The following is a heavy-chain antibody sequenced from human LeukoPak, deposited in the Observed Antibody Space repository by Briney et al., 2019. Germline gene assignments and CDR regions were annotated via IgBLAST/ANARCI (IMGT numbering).Heavy chain of an antibody. CDR1: GYSISSGYY. V-gene: IGHV4-38-2*02. CDR2: IYHSGST. Sequence: SETLSLTCTVSGYSISSGYYWGWIRQPPGKGLEWIGSIYHSGSTYYNPSLKSRVTISVDTSKNQFSLKLSSVTAADTAVYYCARYGSGSYPPYNWFDPWGQGTLVTVSS. D-gene: IGHD3-10*01. CDR3: ARYGSGSYPPYNWFDP. J-gene: IGHJ5*02.